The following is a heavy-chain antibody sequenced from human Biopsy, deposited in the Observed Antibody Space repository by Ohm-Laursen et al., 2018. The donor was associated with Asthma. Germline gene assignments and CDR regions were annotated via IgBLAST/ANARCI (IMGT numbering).Heavy chain of an antibody. CDR3: AIGEDDIGDSGWFEH. J-gene: IGHJ5*02. V-gene: IGHV3-23*01. Sequence: NWVRQAPGKGLEWVSDISGNGGRTKYADFVTGRFTISRDNSKNTLYLQMNSLRAEDTALYYCAIGEDDIGDSGWFEHWGQGTLVTVSS. D-gene: IGHD2-21*02. CDR2: ISGNGGRT.